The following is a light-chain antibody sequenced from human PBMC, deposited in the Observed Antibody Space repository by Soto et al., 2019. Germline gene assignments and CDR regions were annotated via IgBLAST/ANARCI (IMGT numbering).Light chain of an antibody. CDR2: GAS. V-gene: IGKV3-15*01. Sequence: EIVMTQSPATLSVSPGERATLSCRASQSVGGNLAWYQQKPGQAPRLLIYGASTRATGIPARFSGSASGAEVTLTISSLRSEGFAVYYCQQYNNWPPTFGQGTKVEIK. CDR3: QQYNNWPPT. J-gene: IGKJ1*01. CDR1: QSVGGN.